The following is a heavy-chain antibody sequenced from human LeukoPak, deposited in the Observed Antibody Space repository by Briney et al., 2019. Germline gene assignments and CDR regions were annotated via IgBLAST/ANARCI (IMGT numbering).Heavy chain of an antibody. CDR1: GFTFSSYE. D-gene: IGHD6-13*01. CDR2: ISSSSSYI. V-gene: IGHV3-21*01. CDR3: ARVIAAAEGLVTPIPYYYYYMDV. Sequence: GGSLRLSCAASGFTFSSYEMNWVRQAPGKGLEWVSSISSSSSYIYYADSVKGRFTISRDNAKNSLYLQMNSLRAEDTAVYYCARVIAAAEGLVTPIPYYYYYMDVWGKGTTVTVSS. J-gene: IGHJ6*03.